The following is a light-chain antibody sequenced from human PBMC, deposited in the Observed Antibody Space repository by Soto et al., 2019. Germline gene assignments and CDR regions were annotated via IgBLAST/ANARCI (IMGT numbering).Light chain of an antibody. CDR2: GAS. J-gene: IGKJ1*01. CDR3: HQYGSSPTWT. V-gene: IGKV3-20*01. CDR1: QSVSSSY. Sequence: EIVLTQSPGTLSVSPGERAILSCRASQSVSSSYLAWYQQKPGQAPRLLIYGASSRATGIPDRFSGSGSGTDFTLTISRLEPEDFAVYYCHQYGSSPTWTFGQGTKVEIK.